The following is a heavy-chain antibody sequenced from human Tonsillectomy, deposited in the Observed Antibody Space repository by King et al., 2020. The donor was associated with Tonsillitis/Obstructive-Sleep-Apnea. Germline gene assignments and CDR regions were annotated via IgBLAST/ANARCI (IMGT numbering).Heavy chain of an antibody. V-gene: IGHV5-10-1*01. CDR2: IDPTDSYT. CDR1: GYRFTTYC. D-gene: IGHD4-17*01. CDR3: AGHTDGDYVSVAPVFYYYTMDV. J-gene: IGHJ6*02. Sequence: QLVQSGAEVKKPGESLRISCQGSGYRFTTYCITWVRQMPGKGLEWMGNIDPTDSYTNYNPSFQGHVTISADKSISTAYLQWSSLKAADTAMYYCAGHTDGDYVSVAPVFYYYTMDVWGQGTTVTVSS.